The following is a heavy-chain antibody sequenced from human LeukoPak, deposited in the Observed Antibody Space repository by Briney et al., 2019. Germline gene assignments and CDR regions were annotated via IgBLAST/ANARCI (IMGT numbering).Heavy chain of an antibody. V-gene: IGHV4-38-2*01. CDR1: GYSFTSGHY. Sequence: SDTLSLTCSVSGYSFTSGHYWVWIRQPPGKGLEWIANIYHTGSAHYNPSLKSRVTISVDTSKNQFSLKLSSVTAADTAVYYCARYCTSTTCILRGFDYWGQGTLVTVSS. D-gene: IGHD2-2*01. CDR2: IYHTGSA. CDR3: ARYCTSTTCILRGFDY. J-gene: IGHJ4*02.